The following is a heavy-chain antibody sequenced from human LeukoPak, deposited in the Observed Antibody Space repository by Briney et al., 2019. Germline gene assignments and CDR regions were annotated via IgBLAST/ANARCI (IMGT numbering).Heavy chain of an antibody. CDR3: ATMSGLRMAEALN. J-gene: IGHJ4*02. V-gene: IGHV3-23*01. D-gene: IGHD3-3*01. Sequence: GGSLRLSCAASGFTFSKYAMTWVRQAPGKGLEWVAGIHNSGDITYYADAVRGRFTISRDNSKNTLYLQMNGLRAEDTAVYYCATMSGLRMAEALNWGQGTPVTVSS. CDR2: IHNSGDIT. CDR1: GFTFSKYA.